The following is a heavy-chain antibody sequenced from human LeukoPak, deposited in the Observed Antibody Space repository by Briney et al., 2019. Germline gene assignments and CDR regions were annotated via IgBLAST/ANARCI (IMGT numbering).Heavy chain of an antibody. CDR1: GYTFTSYG. CDR2: IIPIFGTA. J-gene: IGHJ4*02. D-gene: IGHD3-10*01. Sequence: ASVKVSCKASGYTFTSYGISWVRQAPGQGLEWMGGIIPIFGTANYAQKFQGRVTITTDESTSTAYMELRSLRSDDTAVYYCARGPLWFGELVPLDYWGQGTLVTVSS. V-gene: IGHV1-69*05. CDR3: ARGPLWFGELVPLDY.